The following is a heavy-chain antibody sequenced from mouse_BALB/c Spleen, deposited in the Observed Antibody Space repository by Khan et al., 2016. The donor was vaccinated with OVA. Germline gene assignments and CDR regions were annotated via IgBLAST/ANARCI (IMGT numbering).Heavy chain of an antibody. CDR1: GYTFTSYW. J-gene: IGHJ4*01. D-gene: IGHD1-1*01. Sequence: DLVKPGASVKLSCKASGYTFTSYWINWIKQRPGQGLEWIGRIAPGSGSAYYTEMFKGKATLTADTSSSTAYIQLSSLSSDDSDVYFCARENYYGRTSYAMDYWGQGASVTVSS. CDR2: IAPGSGSA. V-gene: IGHV1S41*01. CDR3: ARENYYGRTSYAMDY.